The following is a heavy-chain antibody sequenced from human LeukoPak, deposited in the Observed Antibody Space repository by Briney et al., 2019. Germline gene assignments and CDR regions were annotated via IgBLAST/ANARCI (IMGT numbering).Heavy chain of an antibody. J-gene: IGHJ4*02. CDR2: INAGNGNT. D-gene: IGHD2-15*01. CDR1: GYTFTTYA. CDR3: ARDPIGGRWPYYFDF. Sequence: ASVKVSCKASGYTFTTYAMHWVRQAPGQRLEWMGWINAGNGNTKYSQKFQARVTITRDTSASTAYMELSSLGSEDTAVYYCARDPIGGRWPYYFDFWGQGTLVTVSS. V-gene: IGHV1-3*01.